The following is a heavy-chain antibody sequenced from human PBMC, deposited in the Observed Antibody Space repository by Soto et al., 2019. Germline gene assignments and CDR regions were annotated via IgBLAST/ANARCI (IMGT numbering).Heavy chain of an antibody. Sequence: GGSLRLSREGSEFNVRSHGMNWVRQSPGKGLEWISYISSSSSVVYYANSLTGRFTISRDNGTNSVFLHMNTLKEDDPDLYYCAREAISGPLDFWGQGTLVTLSS. CDR1: EFNVRSHG. J-gene: IGHJ4*02. CDR3: AREAISGPLDF. CDR2: ISSSSSVV. V-gene: IGHV3-48*02. D-gene: IGHD1-26*01.